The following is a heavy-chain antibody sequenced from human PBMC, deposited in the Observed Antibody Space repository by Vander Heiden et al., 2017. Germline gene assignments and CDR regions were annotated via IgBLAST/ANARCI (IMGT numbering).Heavy chain of an antibody. V-gene: IGHV1-18*04. CDR3: ARDESGRYCSGGSCYS. J-gene: IGHJ4*02. CDR2: ISAYNGNT. Sequence: QVQLVQSGAEVKKPGASVKVSCKASGYTFTSYGLSWVRQAPGQGLEWMGWISAYNGNTNYAQKLQGRVTMTTDTSTSTAYMELRSLRSDDTAVYYCARDESGRYCSGGSCYSWGQGTLVTVSS. CDR1: GYTFTSYG. D-gene: IGHD2-15*01.